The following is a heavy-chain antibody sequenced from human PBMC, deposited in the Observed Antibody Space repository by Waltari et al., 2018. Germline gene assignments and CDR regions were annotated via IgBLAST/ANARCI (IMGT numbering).Heavy chain of an antibody. Sequence: QVHLVQSGGEVQKPAASVTVACKASGYIFTAYYIHWVRQATGQSGQGLEWLGGIKPQTGGTNVGTKVRGRVSMTGGTSASTAKMELSRLGSDETAFYYCARVYEFHYDSTAYLSVFDSWGKGTLVTVSS. CDR2: IKPQTGGT. CDR3: ARVYEFHYDSTAYLSVFDS. CDR1: GYIFTAYY. V-gene: IGHV1-2*02. D-gene: IGHD3-22*01. J-gene: IGHJ4*01.